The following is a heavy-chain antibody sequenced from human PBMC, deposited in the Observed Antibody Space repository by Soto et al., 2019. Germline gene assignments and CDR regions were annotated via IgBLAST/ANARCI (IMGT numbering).Heavy chain of an antibody. V-gene: IGHV3-30*18. D-gene: IGHD4-17*01. CDR2: ISYDGSNK. CDR1: GFTFSSYG. CDR3: AKDYGVQKAYYYYYGMDV. Sequence: QVQLVESGGGVVQPGRSLRLSCAASGFTFSSYGMHWVRQAPGKGLEWVAVISYDGSNKYYADSVKGRFTISRDNSKNTLYLQMNSLRAEDTAVYYCAKDYGVQKAYYYYYGMDVWGQGTTVTVSS. J-gene: IGHJ6*02.